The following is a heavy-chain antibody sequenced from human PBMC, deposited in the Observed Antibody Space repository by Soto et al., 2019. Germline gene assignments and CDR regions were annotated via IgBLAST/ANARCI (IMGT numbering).Heavy chain of an antibody. CDR1: GFTLSSYS. CDR3: ARSVAVAGLDY. D-gene: IGHD6-19*01. J-gene: IGHJ4*02. Sequence: QVQLVESGGGVVQPGRSLRLSCAASGFTLSSYSMHWVRQAPGKGLEWVGVISYDGNKKYYRDSVKGRFSISRDTSNNTVHLQMNSLRPEDTAVYYCARSVAVAGLDYWGQGPLVTVSS. V-gene: IGHV3-30-3*01. CDR2: ISYDGNKK.